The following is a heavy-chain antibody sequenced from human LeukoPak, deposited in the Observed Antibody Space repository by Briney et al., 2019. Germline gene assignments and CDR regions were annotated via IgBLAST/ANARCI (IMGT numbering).Heavy chain of an antibody. V-gene: IGHV1-46*01. D-gene: IGHD6-13*01. J-gene: IGHJ4*02. CDR2: INPSGGST. CDR3: ARDRYRAAAGRPKTIDY. Sequence: ASVKVSCKASGYTFTGYYMHWVRQAPGQGLEWMGIINPSGGSTSYAQKFQGRVTMTRDMSTSTVYMELSSLRSEDTAVYYCARDRYRAAAGRPKTIDYWGQGTLVTVSS. CDR1: GYTFTGYY.